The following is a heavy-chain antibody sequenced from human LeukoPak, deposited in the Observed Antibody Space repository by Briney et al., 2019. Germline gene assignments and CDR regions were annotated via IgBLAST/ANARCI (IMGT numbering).Heavy chain of an antibody. CDR2: INPNSGGT. D-gene: IGHD3-22*01. V-gene: IGHV1-2*02. Sequence: ASVKVSCKASGYTFTSYYMHWVRQAPGQGLEWMGWINPNSGGTNYAQKFQGRVTMTRDTSISTAYMELSRLRSDDTAVYYCARVVPSSYLPPYYYDSSGDYPFDYWGQGTLVTVSS. CDR3: ARVVPSSYLPPYYYDSSGDYPFDY. CDR1: GYTFTSYY. J-gene: IGHJ4*02.